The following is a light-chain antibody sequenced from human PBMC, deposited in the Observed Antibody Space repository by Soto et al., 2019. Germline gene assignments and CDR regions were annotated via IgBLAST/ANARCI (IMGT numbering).Light chain of an antibody. Sequence: EKVMTQCPANMSVSPCNRATLSCRSSQSVSSNLAWYQQKPGQAPRLLIYGASTRATGIPARFSGSGSGTEFTLTISSLQSEDFAVYYCQQYNNWPPWTFGQGTKVDIK. CDR3: QQYNNWPPWT. J-gene: IGKJ1*01. V-gene: IGKV3-15*01. CDR1: QSVSSN. CDR2: GAS.